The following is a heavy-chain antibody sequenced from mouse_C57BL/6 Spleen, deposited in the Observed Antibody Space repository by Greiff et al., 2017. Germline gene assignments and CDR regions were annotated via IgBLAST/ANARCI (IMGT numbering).Heavy chain of an antibody. V-gene: IGHV1-39*01. CDR1: GYSFTDYN. J-gene: IGHJ2*01. CDR2: INPNYGTT. Sequence: VQLKQSGPELVKPGASVKISCKASGYSFTDYNMNWVKQSNGKSLEWIGVINPNYGTTSYNQKFKGKATLTVDQSSSTAYMQLNSLTSEDSAVYYCASSRFTTVVYFDDWGQGTTLTVSS. D-gene: IGHD1-1*01. CDR3: ASSRFTTVVYFDD.